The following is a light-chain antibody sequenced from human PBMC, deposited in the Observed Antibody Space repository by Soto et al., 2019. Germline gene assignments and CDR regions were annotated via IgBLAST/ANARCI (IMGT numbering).Light chain of an antibody. J-gene: IGLJ1*01. CDR1: SSDVGSYNL. Sequence: QSALTQPASVSGSPGQSITISCTGTSSDVGSYNLVSWYQQHPDKAPKLMVYEGSKRPSGVSNRFSGSKSGNTASLTISGLQAEDEADYYCCSYAGSSTFHVFGTGTKVTVL. CDR3: CSYAGSSTFHV. V-gene: IGLV2-23*01. CDR2: EGS.